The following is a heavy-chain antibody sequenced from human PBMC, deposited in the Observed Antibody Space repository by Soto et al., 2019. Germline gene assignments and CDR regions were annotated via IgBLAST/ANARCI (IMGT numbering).Heavy chain of an antibody. CDR3: ARDRSNSDY. V-gene: IGHV1-18*01. CDR2: ISTYNSNT. CDR1: GYTFTNYD. J-gene: IGHJ4*02. D-gene: IGHD6-13*01. Sequence: GASVKVSCKASGYTFTNYDISWVRQAPGQGLEWMGWISTYNSNTNYAQNLQGRVTMTTDTSTSTAYMELMSLTSDDTAVYYCARDRSNSDYWGQGTLVTVSS.